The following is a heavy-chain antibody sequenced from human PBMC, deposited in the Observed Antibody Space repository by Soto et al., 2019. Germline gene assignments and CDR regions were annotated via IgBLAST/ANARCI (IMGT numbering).Heavy chain of an antibody. D-gene: IGHD6-19*01. CDR2: ISGSGGST. Sequence: EVQLLESGGGLVQPGGSLRLSCAASGFTFSSYAMSWVRQAPGKGLEWVSAISGSGGSTYYADSVKGRFTISRDNSKTTLCLQMNSLRAEDTAVYYCARRSSGWYFDYWGQGTLVTVSS. J-gene: IGHJ4*02. V-gene: IGHV3-23*01. CDR3: ARRSSGWYFDY. CDR1: GFTFSSYA.